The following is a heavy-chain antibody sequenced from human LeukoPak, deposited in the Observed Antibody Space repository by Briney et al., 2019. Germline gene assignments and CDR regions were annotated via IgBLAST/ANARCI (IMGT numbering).Heavy chain of an antibody. CDR3: ARANALYCSSTSCLFDY. D-gene: IGHD2-2*01. Sequence: GASVKVSCKASGCTFTDYYIHWVRQAPGQGLEWMAWINPNSGGTYYAQNFHDRITLTRDTSISTAYMELSRLRPDDTAIYYCARANALYCSSTSCLFDYWGQGTLVTVSS. CDR2: INPNSGGT. CDR1: GCTFTDYY. V-gene: IGHV1-2*02. J-gene: IGHJ4*02.